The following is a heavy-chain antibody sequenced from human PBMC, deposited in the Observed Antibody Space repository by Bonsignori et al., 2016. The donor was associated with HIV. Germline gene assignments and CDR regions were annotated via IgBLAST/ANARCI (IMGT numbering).Heavy chain of an antibody. J-gene: IGHJ4*02. CDR2: INHSGST. CDR3: AGLTYYYDSSGSDYFDY. Sequence: WIRQPPGKGLEWIGEINHSGSTNYNPSLKSRVTISVDTSKNQFSLKLSSVTAADTAVYYCAGLTYYYDSSGSDYFDYWGQGTLVTVSS. D-gene: IGHD3-22*01. V-gene: IGHV4-34*01.